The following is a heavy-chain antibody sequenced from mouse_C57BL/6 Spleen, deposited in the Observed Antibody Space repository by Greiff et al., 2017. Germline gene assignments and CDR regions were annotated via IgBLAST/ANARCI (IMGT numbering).Heavy chain of an antibody. CDR3: ARGGDDKGYYFDY. Sequence: QVQLQQPGPELVKPGASVKISCKASGYAFSSSWMNWVKQRPGKGLEWIGRIYPGDGDTNYNGKFKGKATLTADKSSSTAYLQLSSLTSEDSAVYFCARGGDDKGYYFDYWGQGTTLTVSS. V-gene: IGHV1-82*01. J-gene: IGHJ2*01. D-gene: IGHD2-2*01. CDR2: IYPGDGDT. CDR1: GYAFSSSW.